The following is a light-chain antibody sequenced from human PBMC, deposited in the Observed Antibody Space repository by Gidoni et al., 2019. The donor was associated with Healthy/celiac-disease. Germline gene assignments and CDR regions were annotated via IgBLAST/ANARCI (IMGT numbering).Light chain of an antibody. CDR2: AAS. Sequence: DIQMTQSPSSRSASVGDRVTITCRASQSISSYLNWYQQKPGKAPKLLIYAASSLQSGVPSRFSGSGSGTDFTLTISSLQPVEFATYYCQQSYSTPMYTFGQGTKLEIK. V-gene: IGKV1-39*01. J-gene: IGKJ2*01. CDR3: QQSYSTPMYT. CDR1: QSISSY.